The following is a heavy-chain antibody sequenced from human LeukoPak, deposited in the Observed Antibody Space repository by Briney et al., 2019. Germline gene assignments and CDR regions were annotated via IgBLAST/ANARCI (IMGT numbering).Heavy chain of an antibody. CDR1: GGSVTSDS. CDR2: IYNTGSS. Sequence: SETLSLICTVSGGSVTSDSWKWIRQTPGKGLEWIGYIYNTGSSTHNPALKNRVTMSLDKSKNQLSLKLSDVTAADTAIYYRARHGRFNLVQGVFWYFDLWGRGTLVTVSS. J-gene: IGHJ2*01. D-gene: IGHD3-10*01. CDR3: ARHGRFNLVQGVFWYFDL. V-gene: IGHV4-59*08.